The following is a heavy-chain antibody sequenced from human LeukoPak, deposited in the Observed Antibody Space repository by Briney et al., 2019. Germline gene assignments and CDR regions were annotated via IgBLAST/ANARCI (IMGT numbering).Heavy chain of an antibody. Sequence: GGSLRLSCAASGFTYSNYAMSWVRQAPGKGLEWVSAITGSGGSTYCADSVKGRFTISRDNSKNTLYLQMNSPRPEDTAVYSCAKDSGYSSGWYLDYWGQGTLVPVSS. CDR1: GFTYSNYA. CDR3: AKDSGYSSGWYLDY. D-gene: IGHD6-19*01. J-gene: IGHJ4*02. V-gene: IGHV3-23*01. CDR2: ITGSGGST.